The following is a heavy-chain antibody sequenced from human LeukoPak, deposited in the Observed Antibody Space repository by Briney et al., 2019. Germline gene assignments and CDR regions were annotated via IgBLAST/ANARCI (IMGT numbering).Heavy chain of an antibody. J-gene: IGHJ4*02. D-gene: IGHD3-10*01. CDR3: AKGGGLWFGEKGFDY. CDR1: GFTFSSYA. Sequence: GGSLRLSCAASGFTFSSYAMSWVRQASGKGLEWVSAISGSGGSTYYADSVKGRFTISRDNSKNTLYLQMNSLRAEDTAVYYCAKGGGLWFGEKGFDYWGQGTLVTVSS. V-gene: IGHV3-23*01. CDR2: ISGSGGST.